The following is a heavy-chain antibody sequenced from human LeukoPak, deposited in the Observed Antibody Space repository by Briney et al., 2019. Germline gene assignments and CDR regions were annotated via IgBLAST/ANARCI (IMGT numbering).Heavy chain of an antibody. Sequence: SETLSLTCAVYGGSFSGYYWSWIRRPPGKGLEWIGEINHSGSTDYNPSLKSRVTISVDTSKNQFSLKLSSVTAADTAVYYCASKPTRGLRLGELSPLGDWGQGTLVTVSS. CDR3: ASKPTRGLRLGELSPLGD. V-gene: IGHV4-34*01. D-gene: IGHD3-16*02. CDR1: GGSFSGYY. CDR2: INHSGST. J-gene: IGHJ4*02.